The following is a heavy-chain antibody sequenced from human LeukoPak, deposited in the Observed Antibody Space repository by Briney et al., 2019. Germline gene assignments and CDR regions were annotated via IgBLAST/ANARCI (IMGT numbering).Heavy chain of an antibody. CDR1: GDSVSSNSAT. Sequence: SQTLSLTCTISGDSVSSNSATWNWIRQSPSRGLERLGRTYYRSKWYNEYAVSVKSRITIDPDTSKNQFSLQLNSVTPEDTAVYYCARAACSGGSCYPGYWGQGTLVTVSS. CDR2: TYYRSKWYN. CDR3: ARAACSGGSCYPGY. V-gene: IGHV6-1*01. J-gene: IGHJ4*02. D-gene: IGHD2-15*01.